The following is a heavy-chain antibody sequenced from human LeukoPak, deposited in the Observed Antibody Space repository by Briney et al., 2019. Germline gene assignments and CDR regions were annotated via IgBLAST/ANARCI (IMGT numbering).Heavy chain of an antibody. J-gene: IGHJ4*02. CDR1: GGSFSGYY. CDR3: ARGSGSSWSHVFFDY. CDR2: INHSGST. V-gene: IGHV4-34*01. D-gene: IGHD6-13*01. Sequence: PSETLSLTCAVYGGSFSGYYWSWILQPPGKGLEWIGEINHSGSTNYNPSLKSRVTISVDTSKNQFSLKLSSVTAADTAVYYCARGSGSSWSHVFFDYWGQGTLVTVSS.